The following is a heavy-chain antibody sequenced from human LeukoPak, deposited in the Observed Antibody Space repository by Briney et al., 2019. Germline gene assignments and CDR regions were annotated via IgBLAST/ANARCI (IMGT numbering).Heavy chain of an antibody. CDR2: ISSSSSYI. CDR1: GFTFSSYS. V-gene: IGHV3-21*04. CDR3: AAVPWFGEFRIDY. J-gene: IGHJ4*02. D-gene: IGHD3-10*01. Sequence: GGSLRLSCAASGFTFSSYSMNWVRQAPGKGLEWVSSISSSSSYIYYADSVKGRFTISRDNAKNSLYLQMNSLRSEDTAVYYCAAVPWFGEFRIDYWGQGTLVTVSS.